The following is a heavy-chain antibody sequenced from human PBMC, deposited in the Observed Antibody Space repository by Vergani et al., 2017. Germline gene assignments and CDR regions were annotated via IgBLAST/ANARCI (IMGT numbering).Heavy chain of an antibody. CDR3: VKDHPVFDE. CDR2: IQKDGIEK. CDR1: GFPFSPYG. Sequence: QVQLVESGGGVVQPGESLRLSCAASGFPFSPYGMPRVRQAQGKGLEWVAFIQKDGIEKFYADPVRGLFTISRDISKNTLYLEMNSLSAEDTALYHCVKDHPVFDEWGRGTLVSVS. J-gene: IGHJ4*02. V-gene: IGHV3-30*02.